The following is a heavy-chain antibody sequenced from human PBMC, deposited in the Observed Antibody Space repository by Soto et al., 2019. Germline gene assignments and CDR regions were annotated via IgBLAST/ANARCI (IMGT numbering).Heavy chain of an antibody. D-gene: IGHD3-22*01. CDR2: IKSKTDGGTT. J-gene: IGHJ6*02. CDR1: GFTFSNAW. CDR3: ITDSSGYRYYYYYGMDV. V-gene: IGHV3-15*07. Sequence: EVQLVESGGGLVKPGGSLRLSCAASGFTFSNAWMNWVRQAPGKGLEWVGRIKSKTDGGTTDYAAPVKGRFTISRDDSKNTLYLQMNSLKTEDTALYYCITDSSGYRYYYYYGMDVWGQGTTVTVSS.